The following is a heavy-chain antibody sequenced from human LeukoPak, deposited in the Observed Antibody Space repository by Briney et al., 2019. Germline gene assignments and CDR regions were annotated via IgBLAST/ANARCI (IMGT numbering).Heavy chain of an antibody. J-gene: IGHJ4*02. D-gene: IGHD3-9*01. Sequence: LETLSLTCTVSGGSISSYCWSWIRQPPGKGLEWIGYIYYSGSTDSNPSLKSRVTISVDTSKNQFSLKLRSVTAADTAVYYCARRPRNDILTGTPFDYWGQGILVTVSS. V-gene: IGHV4-59*01. CDR3: ARRPRNDILTGTPFDY. CDR2: IYYSGST. CDR1: GGSISSYC.